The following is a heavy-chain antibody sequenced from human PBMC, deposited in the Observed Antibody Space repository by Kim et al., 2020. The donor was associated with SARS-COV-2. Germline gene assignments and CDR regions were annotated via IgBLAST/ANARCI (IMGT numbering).Heavy chain of an antibody. CDR3: ARDVEGVRGYGL. D-gene: IGHD3-10*01. Sequence: GGSLRLSCTASGFTFTNFFMNWIRQAPGKGPEWLSYISDTGSHTLYADSVKGRFTISRDNARNLVYLQMNSLRAEDTAVYYCARDVEGVRGYGLWGPGT. CDR1: GFTFTNFF. V-gene: IGHV3-11*04. J-gene: IGHJ4*02. CDR2: ISDTGSHT.